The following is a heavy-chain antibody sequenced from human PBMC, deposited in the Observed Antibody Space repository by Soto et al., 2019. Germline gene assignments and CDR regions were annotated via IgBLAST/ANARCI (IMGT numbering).Heavy chain of an antibody. D-gene: IGHD3-3*01. CDR1: GFTFSSYA. V-gene: IGHV3-23*01. CDR3: AKDLGDEVLRFLEWLNRANWFDP. Sequence: EVQLLESGGGLVQPGGSLRLSCAASGFTFSSYAMSWVRQAPGKGLEWVSAISGSGGSTYYADSVKGRFTISRDNSKNKLYLQMNSLRAEDTAVYYCAKDLGDEVLRFLEWLNRANWFDPWGQGTLVTVSS. CDR2: ISGSGGST. J-gene: IGHJ5*02.